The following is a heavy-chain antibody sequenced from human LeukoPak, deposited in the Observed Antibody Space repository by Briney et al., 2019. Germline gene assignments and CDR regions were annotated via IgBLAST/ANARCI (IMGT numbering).Heavy chain of an antibody. J-gene: IGHJ4*02. CDR2: ISWNSGSI. CDR1: GFTFDDYA. CDR3: AGWYSSSWYYFDY. D-gene: IGHD6-13*01. Sequence: PGGSLRLSCAASGFTFDDYAMHWVRHAPGKGLEWVSGISWNSGSIGYADSVKGRFTISRDNAKNSLYLQMNSLRAEDTAVYYCAGWYSSSWYYFDYWGQGTLVTVSS. V-gene: IGHV3-9*01.